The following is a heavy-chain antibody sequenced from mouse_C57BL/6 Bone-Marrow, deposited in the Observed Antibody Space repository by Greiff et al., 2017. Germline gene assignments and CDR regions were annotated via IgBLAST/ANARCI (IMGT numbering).Heavy chain of an antibody. CDR1: GYTFTSYW. V-gene: IGHV1-55*01. CDR3: ARSGPLGRSFDY. D-gene: IGHD4-1*01. J-gene: IGHJ2*03. CDR2: IYPTSGRT. Sequence: VQLQQPGAELVKPGASVKMSCKASGYTFTSYWITWVKQRPGQGLEWIGDIYPTSGRTNYNETFKSKAILTVDTSSNQAYMQLSSLTSEDSAVFYCARSGPLGRSFDYWGQGTSITVTS.